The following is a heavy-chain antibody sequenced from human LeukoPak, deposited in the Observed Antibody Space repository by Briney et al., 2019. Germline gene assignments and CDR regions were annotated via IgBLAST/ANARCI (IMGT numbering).Heavy chain of an antibody. CDR1: GYSFTSYY. CDR3: ASMLGSGSGTYLFDF. Sequence: ASVKVSCKASGYSFTSYYMHWVRQAPGQGLEWMGIINPSGGSTSYAQKFQGRVTMTRDTSTSTVYMEVSSLGSEDTAVYYCASMLGSGSGTYLFDFWGQGTLVTVSS. V-gene: IGHV1-46*01. CDR2: INPSGGST. J-gene: IGHJ4*02. D-gene: IGHD3-10*01.